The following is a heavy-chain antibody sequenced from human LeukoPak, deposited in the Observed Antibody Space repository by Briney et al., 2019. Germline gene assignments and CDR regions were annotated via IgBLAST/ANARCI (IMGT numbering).Heavy chain of an antibody. CDR3: ARSGLGYCSSTSCPSHFDY. V-gene: IGHV4-59*01. CDR2: IYYSGST. D-gene: IGHD2-2*01. J-gene: IGHJ4*02. CDR1: GGSISSYY. Sequence: PSETLSLTCTVSGGSISSYYWSWIRQPPGKGLEWIGYIYYSGSTNYNPSLKSRVTISVDTSKNQFSLELSSATAADTAVYYCARSGLGYCSSTSCPSHFDYWGQGTLVTVSS.